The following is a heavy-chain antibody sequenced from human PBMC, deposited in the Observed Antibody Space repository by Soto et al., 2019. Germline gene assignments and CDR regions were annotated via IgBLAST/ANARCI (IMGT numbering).Heavy chain of an antibody. CDR3: ARGGGCSGSSCYPLGR. Sequence: QVQLQQWGAGLLKPSETLSLTCAVYGGSFSGNYWSWIRQPPGKGLEWIGEINHSGSTNYNPSLKSRVIISVDTSKNQFSLKLTAVTAADTAVYYCARGGGCSGSSCYPLGRWGQGTLVTVSS. J-gene: IGHJ4*02. CDR1: GGSFSGNY. D-gene: IGHD2-15*01. CDR2: INHSGST. V-gene: IGHV4-34*01.